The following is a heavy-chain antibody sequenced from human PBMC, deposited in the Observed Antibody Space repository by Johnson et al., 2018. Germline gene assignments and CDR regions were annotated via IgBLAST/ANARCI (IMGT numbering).Heavy chain of an antibody. CDR1: GYTFTSYY. D-gene: IGHD6-6*01. CDR3: AREGDYRAARPRSAFDI. V-gene: IGHV1-46*01. CDR2: INPSGGST. Sequence: VQLVESGAEVKKPGASVKVSCKASGYTFTSYYMHWVRQAPGQGLEWMGIINPSGGSTSYAQKFQGRVTMTSDTSTSTVYMELSSLRADDTAVDYCAREGDYRAARPRSAFDIWGQGTMVTVSS. J-gene: IGHJ3*02.